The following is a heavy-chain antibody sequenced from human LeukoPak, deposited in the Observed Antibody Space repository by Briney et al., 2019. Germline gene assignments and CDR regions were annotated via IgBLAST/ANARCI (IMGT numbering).Heavy chain of an antibody. Sequence: GGSLRLSCAASGFTFRSYAMNWVRQAPGKGLEWVSAISGSGSSTYYAVSVKGRFTISRDNSKNTLYLQMNSLRAEDTAEYYCAKDGPASWGYFDYWGQGTLVTVSS. CDR3: AKDGPASWGYFDY. D-gene: IGHD3-16*01. CDR1: GFTFRSYA. V-gene: IGHV3-23*01. J-gene: IGHJ4*02. CDR2: ISGSGSST.